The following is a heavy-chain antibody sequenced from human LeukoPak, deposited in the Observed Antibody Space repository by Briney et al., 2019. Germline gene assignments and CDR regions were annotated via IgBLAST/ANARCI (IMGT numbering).Heavy chain of an antibody. CDR2: IYSGGST. Sequence: GGSLRLSCAASGLTVSSNYMSWVRQAPGKGLEWVSVIYSGGSTYYADSVKGRFTISRDNSKNTLYLQMNSLRAEDTAVYYCARGLDTAMVTFFDYWGQGTLVTVSS. V-gene: IGHV3-66*02. J-gene: IGHJ4*02. D-gene: IGHD5-18*01. CDR3: ARGLDTAMVTFFDY. CDR1: GLTVSSNY.